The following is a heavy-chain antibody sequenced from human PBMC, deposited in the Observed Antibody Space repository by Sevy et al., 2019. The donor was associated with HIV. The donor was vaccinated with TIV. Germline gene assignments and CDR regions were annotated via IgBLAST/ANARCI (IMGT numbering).Heavy chain of an antibody. CDR1: GFTFNSYA. Sequence: GGSLRLSCAASGFTFNSYAMTWVRQAPGKGLEWVSVMSGSGSSTYYADSVKGRFTISRDSSKNTLYLQMNSLRAEDTAVYYCARKYDSSGYFDYWGQGTLVTVSS. V-gene: IGHV3-23*01. J-gene: IGHJ4*02. CDR2: MSGSGSST. CDR3: ARKYDSSGYFDY. D-gene: IGHD3-22*01.